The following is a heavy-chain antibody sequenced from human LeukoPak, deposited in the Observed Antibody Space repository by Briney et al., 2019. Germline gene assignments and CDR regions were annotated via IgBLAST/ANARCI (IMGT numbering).Heavy chain of an antibody. V-gene: IGHV4-4*01. CDR2: IYHSGST. CDR3: ANADRYCSSGSCPVPDAFDF. CDR1: GDSISTNYW. D-gene: IGHD2-15*01. J-gene: IGHJ3*01. Sequence: KPSGTLSLTCAVSGDSISTNYWWNWVRQPPGKGLEWIGEIYHSGSTNYNPSLKSRVTISVDKSKNQFSLKLSSVTAADTAVYCCANADRYCSSGSCPVPDAFDFWGQGTMVTVSS.